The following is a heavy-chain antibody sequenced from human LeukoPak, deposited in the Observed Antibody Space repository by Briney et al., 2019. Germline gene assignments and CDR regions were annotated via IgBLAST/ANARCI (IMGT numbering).Heavy chain of an antibody. CDR1: GFTFSSYW. CDR2: IKQDGSEK. D-gene: IGHD3-10*01. Sequence: GGSLRLSCAASGFTFSSYWMSRVRQAPGKGLEWVVNIKQDGSEKYYVDSVKGRFTISRDNAKNSLYLQMNSLRAEDTAVYYCAKGGVRGVPHYFDYWGQGTLVTVSS. J-gene: IGHJ4*02. V-gene: IGHV3-7*03. CDR3: AKGGVRGVPHYFDY.